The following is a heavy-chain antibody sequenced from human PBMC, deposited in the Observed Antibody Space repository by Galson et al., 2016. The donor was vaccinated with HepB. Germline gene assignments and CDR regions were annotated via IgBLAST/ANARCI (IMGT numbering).Heavy chain of an antibody. Sequence: SLRLSCAASGFTFSSFWMSWVRQTPGKGLEWVATINQDGSDKYYVDSVKGRFTISRDNAKNSLYLQMNSLRAGDTAVYYCATGRAPSPYSHWGQGTLVTVSS. CDR2: INQDGSDK. D-gene: IGHD1-26*01. CDR3: ATGRAPSPYSH. CDR1: GFTFSSFW. J-gene: IGHJ4*02. V-gene: IGHV3-7*03.